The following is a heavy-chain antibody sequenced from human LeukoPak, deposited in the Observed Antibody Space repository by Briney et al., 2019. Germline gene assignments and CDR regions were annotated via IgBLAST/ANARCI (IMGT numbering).Heavy chain of an antibody. CDR3: ARGLVVVAATLGYYFDY. CDR1: GGSFSGYY. Sequence: KTSETLSLTCAVYGGSFSGYYWSWIRQPPGKGLEWIGEINHSGSTNYNPSLKSRVTISVDTSKNQFSLKLSSVTAADTAVYYCARGLVVVAATLGYYFDYWGQGTLVTVSS. CDR2: INHSGST. J-gene: IGHJ4*02. D-gene: IGHD2-15*01. V-gene: IGHV4-34*01.